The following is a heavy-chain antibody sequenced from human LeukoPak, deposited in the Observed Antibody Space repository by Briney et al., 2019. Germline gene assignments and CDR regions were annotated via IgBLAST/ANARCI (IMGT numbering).Heavy chain of an antibody. V-gene: IGHV5-51*01. CDR1: GYSFTSYW. CDR3: ARHWSAGEQLAMFDP. J-gene: IGHJ5*02. CDR2: IYPGDSDT. D-gene: IGHD6-6*01. Sequence: GESLKISCKGSGYSFTSYWIGWVRQMPGKGLEWMGIIYPGDSDTRYSPSFQGQVTISADKSISTAYLQWSSLKASDTAMYYCARHWSAGEQLAMFDPWGQGTLVTVSS.